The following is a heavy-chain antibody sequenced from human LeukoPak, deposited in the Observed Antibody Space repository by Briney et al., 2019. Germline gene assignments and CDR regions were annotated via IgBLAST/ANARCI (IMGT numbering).Heavy chain of an antibody. CDR1: GYSISSGYY. CDR2: IYHSGST. V-gene: IGHV4-38-2*02. J-gene: IGHJ4*02. CDR3: ARDKRRYSGYDGGSYYFDY. D-gene: IGHD5-12*01. Sequence: SEALSLTCTVSGYSISSGYYWGWIRQPPGKGLEWIGSIYHSGSTYYNPSLKSRVTISVDTSKNQFSLKLSSVTAADTAVYYCARDKRRYSGYDGGSYYFDYWGQGTLVTVSS.